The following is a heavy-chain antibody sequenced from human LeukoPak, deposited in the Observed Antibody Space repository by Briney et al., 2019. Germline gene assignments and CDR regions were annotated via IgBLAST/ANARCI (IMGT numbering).Heavy chain of an antibody. J-gene: IGHJ6*03. V-gene: IGHV3-30*02. D-gene: IGHD3-3*01. CDR1: GFTFSSYG. CDR3: AKDLLLRFLENYMDV. CDR2: IRYDGSNK. Sequence: GGSLRLSCAASGFTFSSYGMHWVRQAPGKGLEWVAFIRYDGSNKYYADSVKGRFTISRDNSKNTLYLQMNSLRAEDTAVYYCAKDLLLRFLENYMDVWGKGTTVTVSS.